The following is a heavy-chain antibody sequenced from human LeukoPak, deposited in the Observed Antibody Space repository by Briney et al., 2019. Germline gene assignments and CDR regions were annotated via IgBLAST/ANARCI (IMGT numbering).Heavy chain of an antibody. D-gene: IGHD2-15*01. CDR2: ISSNGGST. V-gene: IGHV3-64*01. J-gene: IGHJ6*03. CDR3: ARVPAATRYYYYYMDV. CDR1: GFTFSSYA. Sequence: GSLRLSCAASGFTFSSYAMHWVRQAPGKGLEYVSAISSNGGSTYYANSVKGRFTISRDNSKNTLYLQMGSLRAEDMAVYYCARVPAATRYYYYYMDVWGKGTTVTVSS.